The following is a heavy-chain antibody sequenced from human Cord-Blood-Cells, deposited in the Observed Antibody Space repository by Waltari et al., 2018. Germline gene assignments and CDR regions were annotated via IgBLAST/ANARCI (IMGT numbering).Heavy chain of an antibody. CDR2: INAGNGNT. J-gene: IGHJ6*03. D-gene: IGHD6-6*01. CDR3: ARDEYSSSYYYYMDV. CDR1: GYTFTSYA. Sequence: QVQLVQSGAEVKKPGASVKVSCKASGYTFTSYAMHWERQAPGQRLEWMGWINAGNGNTKYSQKFQGRVTITRDTSASTAYMELSSLRSEDTAVYYCARDEYSSSYYYYMDVWGKGTTVTVSS. V-gene: IGHV1-3*01.